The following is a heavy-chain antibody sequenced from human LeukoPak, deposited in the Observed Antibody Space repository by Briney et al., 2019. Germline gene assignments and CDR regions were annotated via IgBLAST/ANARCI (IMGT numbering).Heavy chain of an antibody. CDR3: ARRDISSGWSFDY. CDR2: IHTSGST. Sequence: PSETLSLTCTVSGGSISNYHWSWIRQPAGKGPEWIGQIHTSGSTNYNPPPKSRVSMSIDTTEDQVSLTIRSVTAADTAFYYCARRDISSGWSFDYWGQGTLVTVSS. V-gene: IGHV4-4*07. CDR1: GGSISNYH. J-gene: IGHJ4*02. D-gene: IGHD6-19*01.